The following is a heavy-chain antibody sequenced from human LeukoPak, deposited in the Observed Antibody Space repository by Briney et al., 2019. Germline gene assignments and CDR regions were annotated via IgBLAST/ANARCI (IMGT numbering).Heavy chain of an antibody. CDR1: GFTFSSYA. CDR3: ARDDYGDYVGYFDY. Sequence: GGSLRLSCAASGFTFSSYAMHWVRQAPGKGLEWVAVISYDGSNKYYADSVKGRFTISGDNAKNSLYLQMNSLRAEDTAVYYCARDDYGDYVGYFDYWGQGTLVTVSS. CDR2: ISYDGSNK. J-gene: IGHJ4*02. V-gene: IGHV3-30-3*01. D-gene: IGHD4-17*01.